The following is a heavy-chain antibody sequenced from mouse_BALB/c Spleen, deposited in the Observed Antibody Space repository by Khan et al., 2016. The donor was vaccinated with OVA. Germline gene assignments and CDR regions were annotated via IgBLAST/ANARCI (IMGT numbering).Heavy chain of an antibody. V-gene: IGHV3-2*02. CDR2: ISYSGNT. J-gene: IGHJ2*01. Sequence: EVQLQESGPGLVKPSQSLSLTCTVTGYSITSDYAWNWIRQFPGNKLEWLGFISYSGNTNYNPSLKSRISITRDTSKNQFFLQLNSETTEDTATYYCARICGGDFDYWGQGTTLTVSS. CDR3: ARICGGDFDY. CDR1: GYSITSDYA.